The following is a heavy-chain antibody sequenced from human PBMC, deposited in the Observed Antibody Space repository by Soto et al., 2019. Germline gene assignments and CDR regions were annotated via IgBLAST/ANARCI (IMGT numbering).Heavy chain of an antibody. D-gene: IGHD6-19*01. Sequence: GGSLRLSCAASGFTFSSYAMHWFRQAPGKGLEWVAVISYDGSNKYYADSVKGRFTISRDNSKNTLYLQMNSLRAEDTAVYYCARGRYSVAGSFYWGQGTLVTVSS. V-gene: IGHV3-30-3*01. CDR2: ISYDGSNK. CDR3: ARGRYSVAGSFY. CDR1: GFTFSSYA. J-gene: IGHJ4*02.